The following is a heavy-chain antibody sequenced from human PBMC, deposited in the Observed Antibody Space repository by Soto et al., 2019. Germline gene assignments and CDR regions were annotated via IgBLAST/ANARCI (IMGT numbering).Heavy chain of an antibody. D-gene: IGHD3-22*01. CDR1: GYTFTSYY. Sequence: ASVKVSCKASGYTFTSYYMHWARQAPGQGLEWMGIINPSGGSTSYAQKFQGRVTMTRDTSTSTVYMELSSLRSEDTAVYYCARDLGYYYDSSGPDAFDIWGQGTMVTVSS. CDR3: ARDLGYYYDSSGPDAFDI. V-gene: IGHV1-46*01. CDR2: INPSGGST. J-gene: IGHJ3*02.